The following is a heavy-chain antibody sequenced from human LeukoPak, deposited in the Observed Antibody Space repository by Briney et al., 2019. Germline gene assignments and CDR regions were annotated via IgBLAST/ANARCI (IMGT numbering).Heavy chain of an antibody. J-gene: IGHJ5*02. CDR3: ARGPHDNWFDP. Sequence: PSETLSLTCTVSGGSISSYYWSWIRQPPGKGLEWIGYIYYSGSTYYNPSLKSRVTISVDTSKNQFSLKLSSVTAADTAVYYCARGPHDNWFDPWGQGTLVTVSS. CDR1: GGSISSYY. D-gene: IGHD3-16*01. V-gene: IGHV4-59*12. CDR2: IYYSGST.